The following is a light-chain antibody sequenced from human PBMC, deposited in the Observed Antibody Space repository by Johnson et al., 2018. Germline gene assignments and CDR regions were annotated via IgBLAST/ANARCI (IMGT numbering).Light chain of an antibody. CDR3: GTWDSSLSAGKV. CDR1: SSNIGNNY. Sequence: QSVLTQPPSVSAAPGQKVTISCSGSSSNIGNNYVSWYQQLPGTAPKLLIYENNERPSGIPYQFSGSKSCTSATLGLTALPPGDEADYYCGTWDSSLSAGKVFGTGTKVTVL. CDR2: ENN. V-gene: IGLV1-51*02. J-gene: IGLJ1*01.